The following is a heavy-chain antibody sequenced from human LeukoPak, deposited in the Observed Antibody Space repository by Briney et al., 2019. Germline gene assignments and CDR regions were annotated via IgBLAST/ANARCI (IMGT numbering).Heavy chain of an antibody. CDR3: ARALIWQQLSYFDY. V-gene: IGHV4-59*01. J-gene: IGHJ4*02. Sequence: SETLSLTCTVSGGSISSYYWSWIRQPPGKGLEWIGYIYYSGSTNYNPSLESRVTISVDTSENQFSLKLSSVTAADTAVYYCARALIWQQLSYFDYWGQGTLVTVSS. CDR1: GGSISSYY. D-gene: IGHD6-13*01. CDR2: IYYSGST.